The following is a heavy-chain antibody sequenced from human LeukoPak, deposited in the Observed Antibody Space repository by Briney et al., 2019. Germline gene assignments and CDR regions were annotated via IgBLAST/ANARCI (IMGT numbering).Heavy chain of an antibody. V-gene: IGHV3-23*01. CDR2: ISGSGGST. CDR1: GFTFSGSA. Sequence: PGGSLRLSCAASGFTFSGSAMSWVRQAPGKGLEWVSAISGSGGSTFYADSVKGRFTISRDNSKNTLYLQMNSLRAEDTAVYYCAKGYDFWSGGIDYWGQGTLVTVSS. CDR3: AKGYDFWSGGIDY. J-gene: IGHJ4*02. D-gene: IGHD3-3*01.